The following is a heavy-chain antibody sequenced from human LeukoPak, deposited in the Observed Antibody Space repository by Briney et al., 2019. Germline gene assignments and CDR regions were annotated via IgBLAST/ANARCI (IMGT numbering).Heavy chain of an antibody. Sequence: RTGGSLRLSCAASGFTFINYGMHWVRQAPGKGLEWVAVISYDATNKYYADSVKGRFTISRDNSKNTLYLQMNSLKTDDTAVYYCANYGDYQYFDYWGQGTPVTVSS. V-gene: IGHV3-30*18. CDR2: ISYDATNK. CDR1: GFTFINYG. D-gene: IGHD4-17*01. CDR3: ANYGDYQYFDY. J-gene: IGHJ4*02.